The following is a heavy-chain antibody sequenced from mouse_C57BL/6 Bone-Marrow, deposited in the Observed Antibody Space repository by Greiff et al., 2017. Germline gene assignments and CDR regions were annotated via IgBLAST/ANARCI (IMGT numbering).Heavy chain of an antibody. CDR1: GFTFSNYW. Sequence: DVMLVESGGGLVQPGGSLKLSCVASGFTFSNYWMNWVRQSPEKGLEWVAQIRLKSDNYATHYAESVKGRFTISRDDSKSSVYLQMNNLRAEDTGIYYCTKTSLAYWGQGTLVTVSA. J-gene: IGHJ3*01. CDR2: IRLKSDNYAT. CDR3: TKTSLAY. V-gene: IGHV6-3*01.